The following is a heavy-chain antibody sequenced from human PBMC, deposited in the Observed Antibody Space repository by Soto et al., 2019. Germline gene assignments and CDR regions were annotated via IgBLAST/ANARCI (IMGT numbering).Heavy chain of an antibody. V-gene: IGHV4-31*03. CDR3: ARGRSYYDILTGIDY. J-gene: IGHJ4*02. CDR2: ISYSGIA. CDR1: GDSISSGGHY. D-gene: IGHD3-9*01. Sequence: SETLSLTCTVSGDSISSGGHYWSWIRQHPGKGPEWIGYISYSGIAYYNPSLESRVTISVDTSKNQFSLNLSSVTAADTAVYYCARGRSYYDILTGIDYWGQGTLVTVSS.